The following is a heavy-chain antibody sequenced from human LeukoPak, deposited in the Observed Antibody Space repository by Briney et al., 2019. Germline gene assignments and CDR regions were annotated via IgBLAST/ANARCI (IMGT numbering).Heavy chain of an antibody. V-gene: IGHV3-23*01. J-gene: IGHJ4*02. CDR1: GFTFSTYA. D-gene: IGHD6-19*01. CDR2: ISGDGGTI. CDR3: ARERGSGWSPDY. Sequence: GGSLRLSCAASGFTFSTYAMSWVRQAPGKGLEWVSAISGDGGTIYYADSVKGRFTISRDNAKNSLYLQMNSLRAEDTAVYYCARERGSGWSPDYWGQGTLVTVSS.